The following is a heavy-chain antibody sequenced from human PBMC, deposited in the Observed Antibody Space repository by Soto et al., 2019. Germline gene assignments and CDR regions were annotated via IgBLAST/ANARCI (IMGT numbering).Heavy chain of an antibody. D-gene: IGHD3-9*01. CDR3: ARHQLYDILTGYREAYFDY. CDR2: IYPGDSDT. J-gene: IGHJ4*02. V-gene: IGHV5-51*01. Sequence: GESLKISCKGSGYSFTSYWIGWVRQMPGKGLEWMGIIYPGDSDTRYSPSFQGQVTISADKSISTAYLQWSSLKASDTAMYYCARHQLYDILTGYREAYFDYWGQGTLVTVSS. CDR1: GYSFTSYW.